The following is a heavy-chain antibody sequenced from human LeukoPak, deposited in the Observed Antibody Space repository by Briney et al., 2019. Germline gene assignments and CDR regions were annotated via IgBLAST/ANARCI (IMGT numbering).Heavy chain of an antibody. J-gene: IGHJ3*02. D-gene: IGHD3-22*01. CDR1: GGSFSGYY. CDR3: ARGSYDSSGYCGPFDI. V-gene: IGHV4-34*01. Sequence: SETLSLTCAVYGGSFSGYYWSWIRQPPGKGLEWIGEINHSGSTNYNPSLKSRVTISVDTSKNQFSLKLSSVTAADTAVYYCARGSYDSSGYCGPFDIWGQGTMVTVSS. CDR2: INHSGST.